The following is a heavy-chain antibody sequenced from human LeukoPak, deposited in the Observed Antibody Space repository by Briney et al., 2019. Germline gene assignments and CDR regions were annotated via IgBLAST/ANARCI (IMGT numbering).Heavy chain of an antibody. J-gene: IGHJ4*02. D-gene: IGHD2-15*01. CDR3: SREGYFNFEN. Sequence: GGSLRLSCAASGTSVSGCFMNWVRQAPGKGLEWVSVMRNGGTTDYADSVKGRFTISVDKSKNTVYLQMNSLRTEDTAVYYCSREGYFNFENWGQGTLVTVSS. V-gene: IGHV3-66*02. CDR1: GTSVSGCF. CDR2: MRNGGTT.